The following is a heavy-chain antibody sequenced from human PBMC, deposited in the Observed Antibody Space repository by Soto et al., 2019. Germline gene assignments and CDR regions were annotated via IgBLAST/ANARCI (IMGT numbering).Heavy chain of an antibody. D-gene: IGHD6-19*01. J-gene: IGHJ6*02. CDR3: ARRLTEGWTSYYYYYGMDV. V-gene: IGHV4-38-2*01. Sequence: SETLSLTCAVSGYSISSGYYWGWIRQPPGKGLEWIGSIYHSGSTYYNPSLKSRVTISVDTSKNQFSLKLSSVTAADTAVYYCARRLTEGWTSYYYYYGMDVWGQGTTVTVSS. CDR2: IYHSGST. CDR1: GYSISSGYY.